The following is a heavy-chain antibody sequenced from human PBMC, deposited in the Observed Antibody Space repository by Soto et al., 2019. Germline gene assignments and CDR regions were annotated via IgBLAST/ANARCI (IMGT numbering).Heavy chain of an antibody. CDR1: GDSVSSTSAA. D-gene: IGHD1-1*01. V-gene: IGHV6-1*01. J-gene: IGHJ5*02. CDR3: VRVDWNDAGS. Sequence: SQTLSLTCAISGDSVSSTSAAWEWIRQTPSRGFEWLGRTRYTSKWSYEYALSVKGRITISPDTSKNHFSLQLDSVTPEDTAVYYCVRVDWNDAGSWSQGTLVTVSS. CDR2: TRYTSKWSY.